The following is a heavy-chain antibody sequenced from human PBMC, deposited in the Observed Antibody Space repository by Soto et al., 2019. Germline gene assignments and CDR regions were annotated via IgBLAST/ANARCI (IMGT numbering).Heavy chain of an antibody. J-gene: IGHJ2*01. CDR2: ISFDGNYN. CDR1: GFTFSSYG. D-gene: IGHD1-26*01. V-gene: IGHV3-30*18. CDR3: LKGYLLSVSYDNWDFAL. Sequence: QVRLVESGGGVVQPGRSLRLSCVGSGFTFSSYGMHWVRQAPGKGLEWLAVISFDGNYNYHADSVKGRLTTSRDNSKHTRSLEMCRRRPEDTPVYYCLKGYLLSVSYDNWDFALWGRGTLVTVSA.